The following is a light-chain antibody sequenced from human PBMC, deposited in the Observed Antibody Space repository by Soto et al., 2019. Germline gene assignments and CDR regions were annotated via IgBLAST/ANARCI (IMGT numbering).Light chain of an antibody. CDR3: QAWDSSTASYV. CDR1: KLGDKY. V-gene: IGLV3-1*01. CDR2: QDS. J-gene: IGLJ1*01. Sequence: SYELTQPPSVSVSPGQTASITCSGDKLGDKYACWYQQKPGQSPVLVIYQDSKRPSGIPERFSGYNSGNTATLTISGTQAMDEADYYCQAWDSSTASYVFGTGTKLTVL.